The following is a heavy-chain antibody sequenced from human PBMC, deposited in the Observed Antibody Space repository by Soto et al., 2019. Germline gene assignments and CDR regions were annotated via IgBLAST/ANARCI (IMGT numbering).Heavy chain of an antibody. J-gene: IGHJ5*02. V-gene: IGHV4-59*01. D-gene: IGHD2-2*01. CDR2: IYYSGST. CDR1: GGSISSYY. CDR3: ARGLVVPAAQNWFDP. Sequence: SETLSLTCTVSGGSISSYYWSWTRQPPGKGLEWIGYIYYSGSTNYNPSLKSRVTISVDTSKNQFSLKLSSVTAADTAVYYCARGLVVPAAQNWFDPWGQGTLVTVSS.